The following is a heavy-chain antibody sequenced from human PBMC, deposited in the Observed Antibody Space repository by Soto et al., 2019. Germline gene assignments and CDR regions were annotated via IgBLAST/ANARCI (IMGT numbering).Heavy chain of an antibody. CDR2: IYWDDDK. J-gene: IGHJ4*02. V-gene: IGHV2-5*02. CDR3: AHRVLRTVFGLVTTTAIFFGF. D-gene: IGHD3-3*01. CDR1: GFSLTTSGVG. Sequence: QITLNESGPTVVRPTEPLTLTCRFSGFSLTTSGVGVGWIRQSPGKAPEWLALIYWDDDKRYSASLKSSLTITNDTSKSQVVLTVSDLDPTDTSTYYCAHRVLRTVFGLVTTTAIFFGFWCQGTPVAVSS.